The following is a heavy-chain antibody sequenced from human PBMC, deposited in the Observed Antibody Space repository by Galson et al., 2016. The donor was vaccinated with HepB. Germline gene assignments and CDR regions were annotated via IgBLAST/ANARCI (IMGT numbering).Heavy chain of an antibody. V-gene: IGHV3-23*01. CDR2: ISGSGGSI. Sequence: SLRLSCAAPGFTFGSYWMSWVRQAPGKGLEWVSGISGSGGSIYSADSVKGRFTISRDNSKNTLYLQMNSLRADDTAVYYCAKKSLVAGTATYVFDNWGQGTLVTVAS. J-gene: IGHJ4*02. D-gene: IGHD6-19*01. CDR3: AKKSLVAGTATYVFDN. CDR1: GFTFGSYW.